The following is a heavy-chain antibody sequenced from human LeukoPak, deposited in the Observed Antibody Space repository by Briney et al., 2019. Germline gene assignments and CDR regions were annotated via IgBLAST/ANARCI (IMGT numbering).Heavy chain of an antibody. CDR1: GFTFSSYA. CDR2: ISGSGGST. J-gene: IGHJ4*02. D-gene: IGHD6-19*01. Sequence: GGSLRLSCAASGFTFSSYAMSWVRQAPGKGLEWVSAISGSGGSTYYADSVKGRFTISRDNSKNTLYLQMNSLRAEDTAVYYRAKDPAVAGTGDYWGQGTLVTVSS. CDR3: AKDPAVAGTGDY. V-gene: IGHV3-23*01.